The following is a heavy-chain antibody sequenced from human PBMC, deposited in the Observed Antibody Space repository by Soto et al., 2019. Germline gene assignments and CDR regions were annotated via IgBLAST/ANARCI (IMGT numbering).Heavy chain of an antibody. CDR3: ARARMDTMPLRFDY. J-gene: IGHJ4*02. CDR2: IYYSGST. D-gene: IGHD5-18*01. CDR1: GGSISSSSYY. V-gene: IGHV4-39*01. Sequence: SETLSLTCTVSGGSISSSSYYWGWIRQPPGKGLEWIGSIYYSGSTYYNPSLKSRVTISVDTSKNQFSLKLSSVTAADTAVYYCARARMDTMPLRFDYWGQGTLVTVSS.